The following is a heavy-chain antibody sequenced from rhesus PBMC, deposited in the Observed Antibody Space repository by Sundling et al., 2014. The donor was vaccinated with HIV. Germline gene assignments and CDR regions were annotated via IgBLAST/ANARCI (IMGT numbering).Heavy chain of an antibody. J-gene: IGHJ4*01. CDR2: ISSGGST. V-gene: IGHV3-103*01. Sequence: EVQLVESGGGLAKPGGSLRLSCAASGFTFSSYALHWVRQAPGKGLEWVSAISSGGSTYYADSVKGRFTISRDNSRNTLSLQMNSLRAEDTAVYYCAKAPNICSGIYCYNYFDSWGQGVLVTVSS. CDR3: AKAPNICSGIYCYNYFDS. CDR1: GFTFSSYA. D-gene: IGHD2-27*01.